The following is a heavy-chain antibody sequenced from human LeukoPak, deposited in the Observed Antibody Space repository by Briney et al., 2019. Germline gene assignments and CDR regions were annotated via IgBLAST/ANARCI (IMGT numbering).Heavy chain of an antibody. D-gene: IGHD3/OR15-3a*01. CDR1: GFPFSSFA. Sequence: GGSLRLSCAASGFPFSSFAMSWVRQVRDKGLEWVSSINGPGYSTWYADSVKGRFIISRDSSKNTLFLQMNSLRAEDTAEYYCAKNDGYDFWCFDFWGRGTLVTVSS. V-gene: IGHV3-23*01. CDR2: INGPGYST. J-gene: IGHJ4*02. CDR3: AKNDGYDFWCFDF.